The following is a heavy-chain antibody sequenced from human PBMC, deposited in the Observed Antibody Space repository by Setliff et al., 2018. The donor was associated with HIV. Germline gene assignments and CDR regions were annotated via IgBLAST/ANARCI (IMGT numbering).Heavy chain of an antibody. D-gene: IGHD1-26*01. CDR3: AHVYSGSYQRLDYFDY. CDR1: GFSLSTSGVG. Sequence: ESGPTLVNPTQTLTLTCTFSGFSLSTSGVGVGWIRQPPRKALEWLALIYWDDDKRYSPSLKNRLTITKGTSKNQLVLTMTNMDPMDTATYYCAHVYSGSYQRLDYFDYWGQGTLVTVSS. V-gene: IGHV2-5*02. CDR2: IYWDDDK. J-gene: IGHJ4*02.